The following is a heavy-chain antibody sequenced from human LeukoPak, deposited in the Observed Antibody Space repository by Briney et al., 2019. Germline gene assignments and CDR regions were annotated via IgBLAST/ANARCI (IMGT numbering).Heavy chain of an antibody. CDR2: ISGGGGST. CDR1: GFTFTSYS. J-gene: IGHJ4*02. CDR3: AKGGKWDVTPFDY. Sequence: GGSLRLSCAASGFTFTSYSMNWVRQAPGKGLEWVSTISGGGGSTYYADSVKGRFTISRDNSKNMLYPQVNSLRAEDTAVYYCAKGGKWDVTPFDYWGQGTLVTVSS. D-gene: IGHD1-26*01. V-gene: IGHV3-23*01.